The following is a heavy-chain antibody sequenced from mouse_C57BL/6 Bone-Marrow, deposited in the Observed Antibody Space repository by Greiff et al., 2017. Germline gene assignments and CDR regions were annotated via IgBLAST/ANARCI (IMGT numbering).Heavy chain of an antibody. V-gene: IGHV1-15*01. CDR2: IDPATGGT. CDR3: KCYDGYIYYFDY. J-gene: IGHJ2*01. D-gene: IGHD2-3*01. Sequence: QVHVKQSVAELVRPGASVTLSCKASGYTFTDNEMHWVKQTPVHGLEWIGAIDPATGGTAYNQKFQGKAILTADKSSTPAYLELRSLTSEDSALYHCKCYDGYIYYFDYWGKGTTLTVSS. CDR1: GYTFTDNE.